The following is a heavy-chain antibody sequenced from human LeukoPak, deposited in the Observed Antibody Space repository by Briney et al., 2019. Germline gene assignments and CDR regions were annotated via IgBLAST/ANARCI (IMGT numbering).Heavy chain of an antibody. D-gene: IGHD6-13*01. V-gene: IGHV3-30-3*01. CDR3: ARARAAGPFFDY. CDR2: ISYDGSNK. CDR1: GFTFSSYA. Sequence: GRSLRLSCAASGFTFSSYAMHWVRQAPGKGLEWVAVISYDGSNKYYADSVEGRFTISRDNSKNTLYLQMNSLRAEDTAVHYCARARAAGPFFDYWGQGTLVTVSS. J-gene: IGHJ4*02.